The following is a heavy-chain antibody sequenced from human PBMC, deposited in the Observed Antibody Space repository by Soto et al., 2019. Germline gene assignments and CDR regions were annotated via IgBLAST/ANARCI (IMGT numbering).Heavy chain of an antibody. J-gene: IGHJ3*02. CDR3: AGDVAVPGIAVAGSSFDI. D-gene: IGHD6-19*01. CDR1: GYTFTGYY. CDR2: INPNSGGT. Sequence: ASVKVSCKASGYTFTGYYMHWVRQAPGQGLEWMGWINPNSGGTNYAQKFQGWVTMTRDTSISTAYMEMSRLRSDDTAVYYCAGDVAVPGIAVAGSSFDIWGQGTMVTVSS. V-gene: IGHV1-2*04.